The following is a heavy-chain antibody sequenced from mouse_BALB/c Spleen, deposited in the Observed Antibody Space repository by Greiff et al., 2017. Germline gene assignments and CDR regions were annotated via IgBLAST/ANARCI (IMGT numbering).Heavy chain of an antibody. CDR1: GYAFTNYL. Sequence: QVQLQQSGAELVRPGTSVKVSCKASGYAFTNYLIEWVKQRPGQGLEWIGVINPGSGGTNYNEKFKGKATLTADKSSSTAYMQLSSLTSDDSAVYFCARSYDGYWVDYWGQGTTLTVSS. D-gene: IGHD2-3*01. CDR2: INPGSGGT. V-gene: IGHV1-54*01. CDR3: ARSYDGYWVDY. J-gene: IGHJ2*01.